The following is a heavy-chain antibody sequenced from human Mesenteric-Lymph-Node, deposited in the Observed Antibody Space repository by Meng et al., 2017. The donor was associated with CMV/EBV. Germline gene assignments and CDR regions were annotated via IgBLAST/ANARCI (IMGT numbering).Heavy chain of an antibody. CDR2: ISAYNGNT. Sequence: ASVKVSCKASGYTFTSYGISWVRQAPGQGLEWMGWISAYNGNTNYAQKLQGRVTMTTDTSTSTAYMELRSLRSDDTAVYYCARDRTYYDFWSGPGDYYGMDVWGQGTTVTVSS. CDR3: ARDRTYYDFWSGPGDYYGMDV. V-gene: IGHV1-18*01. J-gene: IGHJ6*02. D-gene: IGHD3-3*01. CDR1: GYTFTSYG.